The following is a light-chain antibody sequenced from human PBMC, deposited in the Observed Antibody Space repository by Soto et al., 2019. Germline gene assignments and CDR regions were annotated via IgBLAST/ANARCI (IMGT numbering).Light chain of an antibody. CDR3: QQYGSSPGT. J-gene: IGKJ1*01. Sequence: EIVLTQSPGTLSLSPGERATLSCRASQSVSSSYLAWYQQKPGQAPRLLIYGASSRATGIPDRFSGSGSGTDFTLTISRLEPEDFAVYYCQQYGSSPGTFGHGTKVEIK. V-gene: IGKV3-20*01. CDR2: GAS. CDR1: QSVSSSY.